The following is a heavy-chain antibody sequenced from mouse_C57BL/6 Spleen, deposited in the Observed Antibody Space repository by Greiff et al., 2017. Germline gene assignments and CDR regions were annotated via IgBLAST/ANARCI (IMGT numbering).Heavy chain of an antibody. D-gene: IGHD2-1*01. CDR3: ARGARGGNYADV. CDR2: INPNNGGT. CDR1: GYTFTDYN. Sequence: VQLQQSGPELVKPGASVKMSCKASGYTFTDYNMHWVKQSPGKSLEWIGYINPNNGGTSYNQKFKGKATLTVNKSSSTAYMELRSLTSEDSAVYYCARGARGGNYADVWGTGTTVTVSS. J-gene: IGHJ1*03. V-gene: IGHV1-22*01.